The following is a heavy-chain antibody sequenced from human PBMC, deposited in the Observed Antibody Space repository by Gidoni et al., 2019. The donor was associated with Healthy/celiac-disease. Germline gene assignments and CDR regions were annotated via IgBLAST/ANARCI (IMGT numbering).Heavy chain of an antibody. Sequence: GLEWMGGIIPIFGTANYAQKFQGRVTITADESTSTAYMELSSLRSEDTAVYYCARVVDIVAADNSKLGWFDPWGQGTLVTVSS. CDR2: IIPIFGTA. CDR3: ARVVDIVAADNSKLGWFDP. J-gene: IGHJ5*02. D-gene: IGHD5-12*01. V-gene: IGHV1-69*01.